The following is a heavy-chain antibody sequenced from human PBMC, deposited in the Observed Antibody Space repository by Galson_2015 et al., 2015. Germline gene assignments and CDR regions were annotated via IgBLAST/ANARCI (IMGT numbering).Heavy chain of an antibody. D-gene: IGHD3-22*01. J-gene: IGHJ4*02. CDR2: INSDGSDT. CDR3: AKDLYYDSSGYYPPRDY. Sequence: SLRLSCAVSGFTFSSYWMHWVRQAPGKGLVWVSRINSDGSDTTYADSVKGRFTISRDNAKNTLFLQMNSLRAEDTAVYYCAKDLYYDSSGYYPPRDYWGQGTLVTVSS. V-gene: IGHV3-74*01. CDR1: GFTFSSYW.